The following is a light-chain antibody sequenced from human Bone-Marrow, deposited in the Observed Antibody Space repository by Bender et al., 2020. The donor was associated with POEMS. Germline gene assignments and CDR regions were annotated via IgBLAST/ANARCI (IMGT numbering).Light chain of an antibody. CDR1: SSDVGAYNY. CDR3: CSYEGTRSLDVI. V-gene: IGLV2-11*01. J-gene: IGLJ2*01. Sequence: QSALTQPRSVSGSPGQSVTISCTGTSSDVGAYNYVSWYQKHPGKAPKLMIYDVTKRPSGVSNRFSGSKSGKTASLTISGLQTEDEGDYYCCSYEGTRSLDVIFGGGTKLTVL. CDR2: DVT.